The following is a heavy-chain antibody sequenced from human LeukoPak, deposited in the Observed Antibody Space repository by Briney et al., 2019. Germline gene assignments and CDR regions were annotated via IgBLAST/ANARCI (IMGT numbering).Heavy chain of an antibody. CDR3: ARAAGIATAQTPYGMDV. D-gene: IGHD1-26*01. CDR2: IIPILGIA. J-gene: IGHJ6*02. CDR1: GGTFISYT. V-gene: IGHV1-69*10. Sequence: ASVKVSCKASGGTFISYTISWVRQAPGQGLEWMGGIIPILGIANYAQKFQGRVTITAGKSTRTAYMELSSLRSEDTAVYYCARAAGIATAQTPYGMDVWGQGTTVTVSS.